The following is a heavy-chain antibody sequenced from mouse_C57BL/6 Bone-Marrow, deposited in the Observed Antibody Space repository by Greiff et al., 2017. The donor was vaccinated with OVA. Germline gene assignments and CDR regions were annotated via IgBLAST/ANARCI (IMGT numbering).Heavy chain of an antibody. Sequence: EVMLVESGGDLVKPGGSLKLSCAASGFTFSSYGMSWVRQTPDKRLEWVATISSGGSYTYYPDSVKGRFTISRDNAKNTLSLQMSSLKSEDTAMYYCARHARGYSKPLAYWGQGTLVTVSA. CDR3: ARHARGYSKPLAY. CDR2: ISSGGSYT. D-gene: IGHD2-5*01. J-gene: IGHJ3*01. CDR1: GFTFSSYG. V-gene: IGHV5-6*01.